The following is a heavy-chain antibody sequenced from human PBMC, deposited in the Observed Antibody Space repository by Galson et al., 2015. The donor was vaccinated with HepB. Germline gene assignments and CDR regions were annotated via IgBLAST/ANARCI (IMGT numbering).Heavy chain of an antibody. J-gene: IGHJ3*01. V-gene: IGHV3-64D*06. CDR3: VKSAGQVLEQMGVFDV. CDR1: GVTLSTST. D-gene: IGHD1/OR15-1a*01. CDR2: VSRDGKTT. Sequence: SLRLSCAVSGVTLSTSTMHWVRQAPGKGLDYVAAVSRDGKTTYHADSVKGRFTISRDNSKDTLYFQMSSLRPEDTGTYYCVKSAGQVLEQMGVFDVWGQGTLVTVSS.